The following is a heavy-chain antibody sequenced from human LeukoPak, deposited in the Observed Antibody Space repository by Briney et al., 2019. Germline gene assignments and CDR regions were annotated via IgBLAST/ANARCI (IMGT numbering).Heavy chain of an antibody. CDR3: AREYLVGVTFGY. Sequence: ASVKVSCKASGGTFSSYAISWVRQAPGQGLEWMGRIIPILGIANYAQKFQGRVTITADKSTSTAYMELSSLRSEDTAVYYCAREYLVGVTFGYWGQGTLVTVSS. CDR2: IIPILGIA. CDR1: GGTFSSYA. J-gene: IGHJ4*02. D-gene: IGHD1-26*01. V-gene: IGHV1-69*04.